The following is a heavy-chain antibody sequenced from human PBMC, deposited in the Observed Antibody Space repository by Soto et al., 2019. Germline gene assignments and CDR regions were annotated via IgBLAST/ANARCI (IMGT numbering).Heavy chain of an antibody. Sequence: GESLKISCKGSGYSYTSYWIGWVRQMHGKGLEWMGIIYPGDSDTRYSPSFQGQVTISADKSISTAYLQWSSLKASDTAMYYCALRIYYYDSSGYYRTTNDAFDIWGQGTMVTVSS. D-gene: IGHD3-22*01. CDR3: ALRIYYYDSSGYYRTTNDAFDI. V-gene: IGHV5-51*01. CDR1: GYSYTSYW. J-gene: IGHJ3*02. CDR2: IYPGDSDT.